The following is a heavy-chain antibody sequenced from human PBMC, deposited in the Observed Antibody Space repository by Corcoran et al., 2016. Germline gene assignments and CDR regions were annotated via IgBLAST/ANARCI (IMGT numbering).Heavy chain of an antibody. CDR2: ISAYNGNT. CDR3: ARDWTRGGKALSGSYRRFDP. J-gene: IGHJ5*02. Sequence: QVQLVQSGAEVKKPGASVKVSCKASGYTFTSYGISWVRQAPGQGLEWMGWISAYNGNTNYAQKLQGRVTMTTDTSTSTAYMELRSLRSDDTAVYYCARDWTRGGKALSGSYRRFDPWGQGTLVTVSS. V-gene: IGHV1-18*01. CDR1: GYTFTSYG. D-gene: IGHD1-26*01.